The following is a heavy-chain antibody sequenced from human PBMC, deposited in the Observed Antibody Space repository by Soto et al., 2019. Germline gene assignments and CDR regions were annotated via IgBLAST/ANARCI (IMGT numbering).Heavy chain of an antibody. D-gene: IGHD6-19*01. CDR3: ARERSSGWCDY. V-gene: IGHV4-34*01. J-gene: IGHJ4*02. CDR1: GGSFSGYY. CDR2: IYHSGST. Sequence: SETLSLTCAVYGGSFSGYYWSWIRQPPGKGLEWIGEIYHSGSTNYNPSLKSRVTISVDTSKNQFSLKLSSVTAADTAVYYCARERSSGWCDYWGQGTLVTVSS.